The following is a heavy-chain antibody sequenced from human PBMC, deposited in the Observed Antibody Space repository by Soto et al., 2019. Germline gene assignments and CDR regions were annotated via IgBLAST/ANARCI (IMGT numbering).Heavy chain of an antibody. J-gene: IGHJ4*02. CDR2: IYSGGST. D-gene: IGHD3-10*01. Sequence: EVQLVESGGGLIQPGGSLRLSCAASGFTVSSNYMSWVRQAPGKGLEWVSVIYSGGSTYYADSVKGRFTISRDNSKNTLYLQMNSLRAXXXXXXXXXRDPFADVSGRNYWGQGTLVXX. V-gene: IGHV3-53*01. CDR3: XRDPFADVSGRNY. CDR1: GFTVSSNY.